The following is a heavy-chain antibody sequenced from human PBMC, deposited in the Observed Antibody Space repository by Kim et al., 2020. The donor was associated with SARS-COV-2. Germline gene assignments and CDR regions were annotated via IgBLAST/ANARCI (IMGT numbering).Heavy chain of an antibody. D-gene: IGHD3-10*01. J-gene: IGHJ6*02. CDR1: GFTFSSYA. CDR2: ISGSGGST. CDR3: AKERMVRGVIHIPWRPRGMDV. V-gene: IGHV3-23*01. Sequence: GGSLRLSCAASGFTFSSYAMSWVRQAPGKGLEWVSAISGSGGSTYYADSVKGRFTISRDNSKNTLYLQMNSLRAEDTAVYYCAKERMVRGVIHIPWRPRGMDVWGQGTTVTVSS.